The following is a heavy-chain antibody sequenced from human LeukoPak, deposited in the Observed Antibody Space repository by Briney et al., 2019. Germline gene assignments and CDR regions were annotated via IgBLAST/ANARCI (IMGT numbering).Heavy chain of an antibody. D-gene: IGHD1-1*01. CDR2: IKSKSDGGTT. CDR3: TTHSRLAATGTFDY. CDR1: GFTFSNAW. V-gene: IGHV3-15*01. J-gene: IGHJ4*02. Sequence: GGSLRLSCAASGFTFSNAWMSWVRQAPGKGLEWVGRIKSKSDGGTTDYAAPVKGRFTISRDDSENTLYLQMNSLETEDTAVYYCTTHSRLAATGTFDYWGQGTLVTVSS.